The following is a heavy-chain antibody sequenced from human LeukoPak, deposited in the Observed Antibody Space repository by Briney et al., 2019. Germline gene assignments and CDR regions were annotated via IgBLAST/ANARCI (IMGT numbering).Heavy chain of an antibody. CDR1: GYTLTGYY. J-gene: IGHJ4*02. Sequence: ASVKVSCKASGYTLTGYYMHWVRQAPGQGLEWMGRSNPNSGGTNYAQKFQGRVTMTRDTSISTAYMELRRLRSDDTAVYYCARVGYSSSWYYGYWGQGTLVTVSS. CDR3: ARVGYSSSWYYGY. CDR2: SNPNSGGT. V-gene: IGHV1-2*06. D-gene: IGHD6-13*01.